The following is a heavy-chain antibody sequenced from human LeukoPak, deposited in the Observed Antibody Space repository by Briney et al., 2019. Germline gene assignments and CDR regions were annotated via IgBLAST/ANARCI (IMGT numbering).Heavy chain of an antibody. CDR1: GFTFSSYE. J-gene: IGHJ5*02. CDR3: ARDQKISSASWFDP. Sequence: PGGSLRLSCGASGFTFSSYEMNWVRQAPGKGLEWLSYISSSGNTIFYADSVRGRFTISRDNAKNSLYLQMNSLRAEDTAVYYCARDQKISSASWFDPWGQGTLVTVSS. CDR2: ISSSGNTI. D-gene: IGHD6-6*01. V-gene: IGHV3-48*03.